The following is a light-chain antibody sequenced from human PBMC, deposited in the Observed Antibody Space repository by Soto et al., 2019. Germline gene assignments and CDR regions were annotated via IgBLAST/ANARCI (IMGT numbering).Light chain of an antibody. V-gene: IGLV1-40*01. CDR1: SFNIGADYD. CDR3: QSFDTRLNTVI. J-gene: IGLJ2*01. Sequence: QSVVTQPPSVSGAPGQRVTISCTGSSFNIGADYDVHWYQQFPGRAPKLLIYGNKNRPSGVPDRFSGSKSGTSASLDITGLQAEDEADYYCQSFDTRLNTVIFGGGTKLTVL. CDR2: GNK.